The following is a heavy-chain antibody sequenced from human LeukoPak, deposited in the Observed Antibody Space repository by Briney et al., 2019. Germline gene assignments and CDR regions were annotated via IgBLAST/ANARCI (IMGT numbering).Heavy chain of an antibody. Sequence: GGSLRLSCAASGFTFSSYWMSWVRQAPGKGLEWVANIKQDGSEKYYEDSVKGRFTISRGNAKNSLYLQMNSLRAEDTAVYYCARGTARLAGYSSSCRAFDIWGQGTMVTVSS. CDR3: ARGTARLAGYSSSCRAFDI. CDR2: IKQDGSEK. D-gene: IGHD6-13*01. CDR1: GFTFSSYW. J-gene: IGHJ3*02. V-gene: IGHV3-7*03.